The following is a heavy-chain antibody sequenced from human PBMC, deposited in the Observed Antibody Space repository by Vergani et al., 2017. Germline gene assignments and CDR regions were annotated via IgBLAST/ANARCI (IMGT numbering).Heavy chain of an antibody. CDR1: GFTVSSNY. CDR2: ISSGGST. Sequence: EVQLVETGGGLIQPGGSLRLSCAASGFTVSSNYMSWVRQAPGKGLEWVSVISSGGSTYYADSVKGRFTISRDNSKNTLYLQMNSLRAEDTAVYYCAKDRRYSGSYLDYWGQGTLVTVSS. CDR3: AKDRRYSGSYLDY. D-gene: IGHD1-26*01. V-gene: IGHV3-53*02. J-gene: IGHJ4*02.